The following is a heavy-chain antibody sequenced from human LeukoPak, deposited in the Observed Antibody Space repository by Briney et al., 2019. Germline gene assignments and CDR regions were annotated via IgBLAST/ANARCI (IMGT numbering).Heavy chain of an antibody. Sequence: PGGSLRLSCAASGFTFSSYWMSWVRQAPGKGLEWVANIRHDGSEKYYVDSVKGRFTISRDNAKDSLYLQMNSLRVEDTAVYCCARGGSRQYNFWGQGTLVTVSS. CDR2: IRHDGSEK. J-gene: IGHJ4*02. V-gene: IGHV3-7*01. CDR3: ARGGSRQYNF. D-gene: IGHD5-18*01. CDR1: GFTFSSYW.